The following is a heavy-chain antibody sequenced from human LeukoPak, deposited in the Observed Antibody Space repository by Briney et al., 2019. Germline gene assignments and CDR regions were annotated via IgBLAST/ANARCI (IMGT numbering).Heavy chain of an antibody. J-gene: IGHJ6*02. CDR3: ARRRITIFGVVIYYYGMDV. CDR1: GGSFSGYY. CDR2: INYNGST. D-gene: IGHD3-3*01. Sequence: SETLSLTCAVYGGSFSGYYLSWVRQPPGKGLEWVGGINYNGSTNYNPSLKSRVTISVDTSKNQFSLKLSSVTAADTAVYYCARRRITIFGVVIYYYGMDVWGQGTTVTVSS. V-gene: IGHV4-34*01.